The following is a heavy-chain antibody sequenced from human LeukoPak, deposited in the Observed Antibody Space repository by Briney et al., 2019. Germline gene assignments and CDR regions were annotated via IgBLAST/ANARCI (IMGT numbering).Heavy chain of an antibody. D-gene: IGHD5-24*01. J-gene: IGHJ4*02. CDR2: IYLGGST. Sequence: GGSLRLSCAVSTFTVASNYMSWVRQTPGKGLVWVSDIYLGGSTYYSDSAKGRFTISRDISKNTLHLQMNNLRVDDTAVYYCARVRDVYNHVFENWGQGTLVTVS. V-gene: IGHV3-53*01. CDR1: TFTVASNY. CDR3: ARVRDVYNHVFEN.